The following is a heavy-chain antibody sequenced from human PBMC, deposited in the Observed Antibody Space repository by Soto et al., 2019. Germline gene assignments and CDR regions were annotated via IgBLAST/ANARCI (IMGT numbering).Heavy chain of an antibody. D-gene: IGHD2-2*01. J-gene: IGHJ4*02. CDR2: IWYDGSNK. CDR3: ARGWDIVVVPAGAYFDY. Sequence: SLRLSCAASGFTFSSYGMHWVRQAPGKGLEWVAVIWYDGSNKYYADSVKGRFTISRDNSKNTLYLQMNSLRAEDTAVYYCARGWDIVVVPAGAYFDYWGQGTLVTVSS. V-gene: IGHV3-33*01. CDR1: GFTFSSYG.